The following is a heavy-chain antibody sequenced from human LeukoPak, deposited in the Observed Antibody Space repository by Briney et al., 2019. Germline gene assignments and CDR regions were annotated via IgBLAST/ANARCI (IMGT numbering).Heavy chain of an antibody. CDR3: AKAERITIFGVALWSAFDI. V-gene: IGHV1-18*01. CDR1: GYTFTSYG. CDR2: ISAYNGNT. Sequence: ASVKVSCKASGYTFTSYGISWVRQAPGQGLEWMGWISAYNGNTNYAQKLQGRVTMTTDTSTSTAYMELRSLRSDDTAVYYCAKAERITIFGVALWSAFDIWGQGTMVTVSS. J-gene: IGHJ3*02. D-gene: IGHD3-3*01.